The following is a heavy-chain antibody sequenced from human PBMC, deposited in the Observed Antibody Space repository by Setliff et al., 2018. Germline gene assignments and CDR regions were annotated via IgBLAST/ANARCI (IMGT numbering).Heavy chain of an antibody. V-gene: IGHV4-39*01. Sequence: SETLSLTCTVSDDSFTSSRYYWGWIRQAPGSGLEWIGSISYSGTPDYNASVERRVTISIDTSRNQFSLELRSVTVADTATYYCVRPGGTTVVARHFDYWGSGILVTGSA. CDR1: DDSFTSSRYY. J-gene: IGHJ4*01. CDR3: VRPGGTTVVARHFDY. D-gene: IGHD2-15*01. CDR2: ISYSGTP.